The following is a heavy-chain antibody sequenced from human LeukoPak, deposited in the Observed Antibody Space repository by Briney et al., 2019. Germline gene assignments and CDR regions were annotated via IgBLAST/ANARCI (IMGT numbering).Heavy chain of an antibody. J-gene: IGHJ5*02. D-gene: IGHD6-19*01. V-gene: IGHV4-30-4*01. CDR3: ARDDYSSGWNNWFDP. Sequence: SQTLSLTCTVSGGSISSGDYYWSWIRQPPGKGLEWIGYIYYSGSTYYNPSLKSRVTISVDTSKNQFSLKLSSMTAADTAVYYCARDDYSSGWNNWFDPWGQGTLVTVSS. CDR2: IYYSGST. CDR1: GGSISSGDYY.